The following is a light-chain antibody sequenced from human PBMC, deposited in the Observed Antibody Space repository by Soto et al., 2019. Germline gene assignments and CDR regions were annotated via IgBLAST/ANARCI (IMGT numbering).Light chain of an antibody. V-gene: IGKV1-39*01. CDR1: QSMSSY. J-gene: IGKJ2*01. CDR2: AAS. Sequence: DIQMTQSPSSLSASVGDRVTITCRASQSMSSYLNWYQQKPGKAPKLLIYAASSLQSGDPSRFISSGSGTDFTLNISSLQPEDFATYSCHQSYSTPPSFGQGTKLEIK. CDR3: HQSYSTPPS.